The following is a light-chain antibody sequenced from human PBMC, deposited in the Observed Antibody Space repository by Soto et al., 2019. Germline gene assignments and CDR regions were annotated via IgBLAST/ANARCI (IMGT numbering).Light chain of an antibody. V-gene: IGKV1-5*03. CDR1: QTISSW. CDR2: KAS. CDR3: QQYDNSAWT. Sequence: DIQMTQSPSTLSGSVGDRVTITCRASQTISSWLAWYQQKPGKAPKLLIYKASTLKSGVPSRFSGSGSGTEFTLTISRLEPEDFAVYYCQQYDNSAWTFGQGTKVDIK. J-gene: IGKJ1*01.